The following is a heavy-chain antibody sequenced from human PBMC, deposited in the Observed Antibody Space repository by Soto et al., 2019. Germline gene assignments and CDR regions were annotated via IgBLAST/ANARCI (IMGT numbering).Heavy chain of an antibody. Sequence: GGTLRLSCAASGFTFSGYTMNWVRQAPGKGLEWVSSITSGSSYIYYADSVKGRFTISRDNAKNSLYLQINSLRAEDTAMYYCARSSFDYWGQGTLVTVSS. V-gene: IGHV3-21*01. CDR3: ARSSFDY. CDR1: GFTFSGYT. J-gene: IGHJ4*02. CDR2: ITSGSSYI.